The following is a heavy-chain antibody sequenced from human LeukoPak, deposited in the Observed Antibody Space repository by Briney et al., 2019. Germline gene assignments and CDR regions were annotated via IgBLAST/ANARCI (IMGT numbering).Heavy chain of an antibody. CDR3: AKDWIRFNRVFDCFDS. D-gene: IGHD2-21*01. J-gene: IGHJ4*02. Sequence: GGSLRLSCATSGFPFETNAMSWVRQAPGKGLEWVATIGNTETFYADSVTGRFTIPRDNSKNTVNLQMNRLRVEDTAIYYCAKDWIRFNRVFDCFDSWGQGTLVTVSS. CDR2: IGNTET. V-gene: IGHV3-23*01. CDR1: GFPFETNA.